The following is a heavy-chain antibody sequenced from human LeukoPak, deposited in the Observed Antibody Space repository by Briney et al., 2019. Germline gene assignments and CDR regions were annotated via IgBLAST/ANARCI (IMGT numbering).Heavy chain of an antibody. CDR2: MNPNSGNT. J-gene: IGHJ6*03. V-gene: IGHV1-8*01. CDR3: ARGSGQGWFVLSYYYYYMDV. Sequence: GASVKVSCKASGYTFTSYDTNWVRQATGQGLEWMGWMNPNSGNTGYAQKFQGRVTMTRNTSISTAYMELSSLRSEDTAVYYCARGSGQGWFVLSYYYYYMDVWGKGTTVTVSS. CDR1: GYTFTSYD. D-gene: IGHD3-16*01.